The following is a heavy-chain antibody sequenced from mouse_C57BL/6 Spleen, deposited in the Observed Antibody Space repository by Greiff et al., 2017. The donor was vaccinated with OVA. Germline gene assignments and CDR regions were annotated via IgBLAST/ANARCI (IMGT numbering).Heavy chain of an antibody. CDR2: IYPGGGYT. V-gene: IGHV1-63*01. CDR1: GYTFTNYW. CDR3: ARGTVVATSYYFDY. D-gene: IGHD1-1*01. J-gene: IGHJ2*01. Sequence: VQLQQSGAELVRPGTSVKMSCKASGYTFTNYWIGWAKQRPGHGLEWIGDIYPGGGYTNYNEKFKGKATLTADKSSSTAYMQFNSLTSEDSAIYYCARGTVVATSYYFDYWGQGTTLTVSS.